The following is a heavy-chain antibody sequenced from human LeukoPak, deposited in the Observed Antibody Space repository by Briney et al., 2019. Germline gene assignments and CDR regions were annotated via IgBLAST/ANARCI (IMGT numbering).Heavy chain of an antibody. CDR3: ARGPGDLGAFDI. CDR1: GGSISGGGYS. V-gene: IGHV4-30-2*01. Sequence: PSQTLSLTCAVSGGSISGGGYSWSWIRQPPGKGLEWIGYIYHSGSTYYNPSLKSRVTISVDRSKNQFSLKLSSVTAADTAVYYCARGPGDLGAFDIWGQGTMVTVSS. D-gene: IGHD7-27*01. J-gene: IGHJ3*02. CDR2: IYHSGST.